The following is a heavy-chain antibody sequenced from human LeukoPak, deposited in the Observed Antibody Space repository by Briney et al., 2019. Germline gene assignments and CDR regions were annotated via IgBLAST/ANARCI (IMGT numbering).Heavy chain of an antibody. CDR3: ARGRGSPYYVEAFDV. Sequence: SETLSLTCSVSGASFTSHYRGWIRQPPGKGPEWIGHLYYSGSTTYNPSLESRVTMSVDTSRKQISLKLNSVAAADTAVYYCARGRGSPYYVEAFDVWGQGTVVTVSS. J-gene: IGHJ3*01. D-gene: IGHD3-22*01. CDR2: LYYSGST. V-gene: IGHV4-59*11. CDR1: GASFTSHY.